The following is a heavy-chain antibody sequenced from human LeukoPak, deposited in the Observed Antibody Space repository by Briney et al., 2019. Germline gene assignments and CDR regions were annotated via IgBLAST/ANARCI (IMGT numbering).Heavy chain of an antibody. CDR3: AKEEPYAIGYYYYYGMDV. D-gene: IGHD2-8*01. CDR2: IGGSGGST. V-gene: IGHV3-23*01. J-gene: IGHJ6*02. CDR1: GFTFSSYA. Sequence: GGSLRLSCAASGFTFSSYAMSWVRQAPGKGLEWVSAIGGSGGSTYYADSVKGRFTISRDNSKNTLYLQMNSLRAEDTAVYYCAKEEPYAIGYYYYYGMDVWGQGTTVTVSS.